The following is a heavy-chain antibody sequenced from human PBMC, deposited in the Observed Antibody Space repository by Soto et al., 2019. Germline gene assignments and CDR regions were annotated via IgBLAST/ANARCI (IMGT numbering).Heavy chain of an antibody. CDR2: IYASGSP. CDR3: ARGVGSSPPQY. CDR1: GGSVSVYY. V-gene: IGHV4-59*02. J-gene: IGHJ4*02. D-gene: IGHD1-26*01. Sequence: LETLSLTCTISGGSVSVYYWSWIRQSTGQGLEWIGYIYASGSPYYNPSLRSRVTISAGTSKNQISLKLTSPTAADTAVYYCARGVGSSPPQYWGRGTLVTAPQ.